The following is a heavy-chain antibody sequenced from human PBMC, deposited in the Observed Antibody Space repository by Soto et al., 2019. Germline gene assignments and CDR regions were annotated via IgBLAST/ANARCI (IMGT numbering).Heavy chain of an antibody. J-gene: IGHJ6*03. CDR3: ARGRKRTQELIYYYYYYYMDV. Sequence: SETLSLTCAVYGGSFSGYYWSWIRQPPGKGLEWIGEINHSGSTNYNPSLKSRVTISVDTSKNQFSLKLSSVTAADTAVDYCARGRKRTQELIYYYYYYYMDVWGKGTTVTVSS. V-gene: IGHV4-34*01. D-gene: IGHD1-7*01. CDR1: GGSFSGYY. CDR2: INHSGST.